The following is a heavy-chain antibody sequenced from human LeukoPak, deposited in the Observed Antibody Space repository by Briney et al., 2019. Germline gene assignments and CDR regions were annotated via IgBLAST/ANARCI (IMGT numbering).Heavy chain of an antibody. CDR3: AKEPSVVATSFDY. CDR2: ISGSGGST. J-gene: IGHJ4*02. D-gene: IGHD5-12*01. Sequence: TGGSLRLSCAASGFTFSSYAMSWVRQAPGKGLEWVPAISGSGGSTYYADSVKGRFTISRDSSKNTLYLQMNSLRAEDTAVYYCAKEPSVVATSFDYWGQGTLVTVSS. V-gene: IGHV3-23*01. CDR1: GFTFSSYA.